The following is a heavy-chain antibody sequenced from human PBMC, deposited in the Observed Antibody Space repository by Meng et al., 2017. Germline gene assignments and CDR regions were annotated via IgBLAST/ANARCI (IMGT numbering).Heavy chain of an antibody. CDR1: GFTFSSYA. CDR3: ARGDDTLADY. D-gene: IGHD3-22*01. CDR2: ISASATGR. V-gene: IGHV3-23*04. J-gene: IGHJ4*02. Sequence: EVQVVESGGGLVQPGGSLRLSCAASGFTFSSYAMSWVRQAPGKGLEWVSAISASATGRYYADSVKGRFTISRDNSKNTLYLQMNSLRAEDTAVYYCARGDDTLADYWGQGTLVTVSS.